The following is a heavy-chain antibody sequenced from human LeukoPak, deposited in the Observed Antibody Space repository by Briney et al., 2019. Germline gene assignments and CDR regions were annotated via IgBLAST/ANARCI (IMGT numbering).Heavy chain of an antibody. CDR3: ARDGSRYSSGWFDS. CDR2: ISSSGTYI. V-gene: IGHV3-21*01. Sequence: PGGSLRLSCAASGFTFSSYTMNWVRQAPGKGLQWVSSISSSGTYIFYGDSMKGRFTISRDNAKKSLYLQMNSLRADDTAVYYCARDGSRYSSGWFDSWGQGTLVAVSS. CDR1: GFTFSSYT. D-gene: IGHD6-19*01. J-gene: IGHJ5*01.